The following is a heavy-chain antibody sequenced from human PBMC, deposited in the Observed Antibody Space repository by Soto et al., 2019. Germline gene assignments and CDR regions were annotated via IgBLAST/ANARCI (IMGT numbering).Heavy chain of an antibody. CDR2: INPRDGST. Sequence: ASVKVSCKASGYTFTTYYMQWVRQAPGQGLEWLGIINPRDGSTSYAQKFQGRVTVTRDTSTSTAYMELSSLRSDDTAVYYCARAITGSGSSCYMGVFEPWGQGTLVTVSS. CDR1: GYTFTTYY. D-gene: IGHD2-2*02. J-gene: IGHJ5*02. CDR3: ARAITGSGSSCYMGVFEP. V-gene: IGHV1-46*01.